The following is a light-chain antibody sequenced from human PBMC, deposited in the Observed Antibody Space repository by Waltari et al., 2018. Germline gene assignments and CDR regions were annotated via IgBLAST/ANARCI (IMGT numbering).Light chain of an antibody. V-gene: IGKV3-20*01. CDR2: GAS. CDR1: QSVTSSY. Sequence: EIVLPQSPGTLSLSPGERATLPCRASQSVTSSYLAWYQHKPGQAPRLLIYGASSRAPGIPDRFSGSGSGTDFTLTISRLEPEDFAVYYCQQYGSSPSFGPGTKVDIK. CDR3: QQYGSSPS. J-gene: IGKJ3*01.